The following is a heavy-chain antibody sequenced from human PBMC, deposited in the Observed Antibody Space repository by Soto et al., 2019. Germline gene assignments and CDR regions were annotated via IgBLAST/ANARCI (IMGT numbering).Heavy chain of an antibody. V-gene: IGHV3-7*04. CDR1: GFSFSSNW. CDR3: GRGAEIGDY. CDR2: IKEDGSEK. Sequence: GGSLRLSCAASGFSFSSNWMSWVRQAPGKGLEWVANIKEDGSEKYYVDVVKGRFTISRDNAKNSVYLQMNSLRVEDTAVYYCGRGAEIGDYGGQGALVTVSS. J-gene: IGHJ4*02. D-gene: IGHD3-10*01.